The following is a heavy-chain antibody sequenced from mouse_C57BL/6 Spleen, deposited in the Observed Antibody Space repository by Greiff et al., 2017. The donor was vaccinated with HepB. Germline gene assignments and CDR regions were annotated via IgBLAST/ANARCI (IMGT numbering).Heavy chain of an antibody. CDR2: ISYSGST. J-gene: IGHJ1*03. Sequence: EVKLQESGPGMVKPSQSLSLTCTVTGYSITSGYDWHWIRHFPGNKLEWMGYISYSGSTNYNPSLKSRISITHDTSKNHFFLKLNSVTTEDTATYYCARGVHYYGPWYFDVWGTGTTVTVSS. CDR3: ARGVHYYGPWYFDV. V-gene: IGHV3-1*01. CDR1: GYSITSGYD. D-gene: IGHD1-2*01.